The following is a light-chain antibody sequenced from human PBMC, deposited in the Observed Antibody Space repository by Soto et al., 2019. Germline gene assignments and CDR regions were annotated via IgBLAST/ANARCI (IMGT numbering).Light chain of an antibody. V-gene: IGLV1-40*01. Sequence: QAVVTQPPSVSGAPGQRVTISCTGSSSNIGAGYDVHWYQQLPGRAPKLLIYGNTNRPSGVPDRFSGSKSGTSASLAITGLQAEDEADYYCLSCDSSLSVVLGGETKRPVL. CDR1: SSNIGAGYD. J-gene: IGLJ2*01. CDR3: LSCDSSLSVV. CDR2: GNT.